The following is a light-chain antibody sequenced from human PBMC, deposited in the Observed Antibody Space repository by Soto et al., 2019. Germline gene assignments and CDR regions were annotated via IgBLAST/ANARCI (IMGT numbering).Light chain of an antibody. J-gene: IGKJ3*01. Sequence: EVVLTQSPVTLSLSPGERATLSCRASQSVSSPYLAWYQQKPGQPPRLLIYGASSRATDIPDRFIGSGSGTEFTLTIARLAREDFAMYYCQQYGSSPFTLGPGTKVDI. CDR3: QQYGSSPFT. CDR2: GAS. CDR1: QSVSSPY. V-gene: IGKV3-20*01.